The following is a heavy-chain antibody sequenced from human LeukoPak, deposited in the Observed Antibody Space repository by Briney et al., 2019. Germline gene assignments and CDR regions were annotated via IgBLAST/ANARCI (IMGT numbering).Heavy chain of an antibody. CDR3: ARPVPSRLGWFDP. Sequence: KPSETLSLTCTVSGGSISSSSHYWGWIRQPPGKGLEWIGSIYYSGSTYYNPSLKSRVTISVDTSKNQFSLKLRSVTAADTAVYYCARPVPSRLGWFDPWGQGTLVTVSS. V-gene: IGHV4-39*01. CDR2: IYYSGST. CDR1: GGSISSSSHY. D-gene: IGHD1-1*01. J-gene: IGHJ5*02.